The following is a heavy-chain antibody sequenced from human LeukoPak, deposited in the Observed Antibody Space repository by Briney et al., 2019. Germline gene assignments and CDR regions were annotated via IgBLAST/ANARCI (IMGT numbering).Heavy chain of an antibody. D-gene: IGHD5-18*01. Sequence: GASVKVSCKASGGTFSSYAISWVRQAPGQGLEWMGGIIPIFGTANYAQKFQGRVTITADESTSTAYMELSSLRSEDTAVYYCARDRLSARYYYYYMDVWGKGTTVTVSS. CDR1: GGTFSSYA. CDR2: IIPIFGTA. CDR3: ARDRLSARYYYYYMDV. V-gene: IGHV1-69*13. J-gene: IGHJ6*03.